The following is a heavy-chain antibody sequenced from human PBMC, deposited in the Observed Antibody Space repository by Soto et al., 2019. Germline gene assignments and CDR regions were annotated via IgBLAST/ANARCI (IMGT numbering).Heavy chain of an antibody. D-gene: IGHD3-22*01. J-gene: IGHJ3*02. CDR1: GYTFTSYG. V-gene: IGHV1-18*01. CDR3: ARSKVVVAAHDAFAI. Sequence: ASVKVSCKASGYTFTSYGISWVRQAPGQGLEWMGWISAYNGNTNYAQKLQGRVTMTTDTSTSTAYMELRSLRSDDTAVYYCARSKVVVAAHDAFAIWGQGTMVTVSS. CDR2: ISAYNGNT.